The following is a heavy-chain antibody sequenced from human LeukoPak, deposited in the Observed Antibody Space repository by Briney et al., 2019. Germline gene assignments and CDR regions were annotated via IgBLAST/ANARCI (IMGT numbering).Heavy chain of an antibody. CDR2: IIPIFGTA. CDR3: AILRIFGVVLKISYYYMDV. V-gene: IGHV1-69*05. CDR1: GGTFSSYA. Sequence: VASVKVSCKASGGTFSSYAISWVRQAPGQGLEWMGGIIPIFGTANYAQKFQGRVTITTDESTSTAYMELSSLRSEDTAVYYCAILRIFGVVLKISYYYMDVWGKGTTVTVSS. J-gene: IGHJ6*03. D-gene: IGHD3-3*01.